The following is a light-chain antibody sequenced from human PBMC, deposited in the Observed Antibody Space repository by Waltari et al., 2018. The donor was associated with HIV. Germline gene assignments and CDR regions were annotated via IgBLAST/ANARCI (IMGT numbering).Light chain of an antibody. J-gene: IGLJ2*01. CDR1: SSNIGAGYD. CDR3: AAWDDSLNGHVV. Sequence: APGQRVTISCTGSSSNIGAGYDVHWYQQLPGTAPKLLIYGNNNRPSGVPDRFSGSKSGTSASLAITGLQAEDEADYYCAAWDDSLNGHVVFGGGTKLTVL. CDR2: GNN. V-gene: IGLV1-40*01.